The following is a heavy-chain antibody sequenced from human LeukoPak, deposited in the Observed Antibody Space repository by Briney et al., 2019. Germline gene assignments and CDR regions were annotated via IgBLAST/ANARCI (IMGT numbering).Heavy chain of an antibody. CDR1: GFTFSDYY. CDR3: ARQEPWDYFEY. D-gene: IGHD1-26*01. V-gene: IGHV3-11*01. J-gene: IGHJ4*02. Sequence: PWGSLTLSCAASGFTFSDYYMSWIRQAPGKGLEWVSYISRSGSTIYYADAVKGRYNISSDNAKNSLYLKMNSLRAEDTAVYYCARQEPWDYFEYWGQGTLVTVSS. CDR2: ISRSGSTI.